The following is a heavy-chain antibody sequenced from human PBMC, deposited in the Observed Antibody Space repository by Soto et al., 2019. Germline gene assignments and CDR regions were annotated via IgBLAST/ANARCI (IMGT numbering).Heavy chain of an antibody. J-gene: IGHJ4*02. CDR1: GFSFSSYA. V-gene: IGHV3-23*01. Sequence: VQLLESGGGLVQPGGSLRLSCAASGFSFSSYAMVWVRQAQGKGLEWVSVISARGGSSYFADSVKGRFTISRDNSKNVLSLEMNSLRAEDTAIYFCAKGSIEYSASVDKWGQGTLVLVSS. CDR3: AKGSIEYSASVDK. D-gene: IGHD5-12*01. CDR2: ISARGGSS.